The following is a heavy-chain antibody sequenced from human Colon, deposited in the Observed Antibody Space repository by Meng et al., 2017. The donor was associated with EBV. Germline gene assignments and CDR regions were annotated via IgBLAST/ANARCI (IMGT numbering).Heavy chain of an antibody. V-gene: IGHV4-31*03. J-gene: IGHJ4*02. D-gene: IGHD6-19*01. CDR3: ARVSSGWDYFDY. CDR2: IYYSGST. Sequence: VPLQEAGPALWTPPPTLSPTCTASVSYGRCVGYSWTWIHHPPGKGLEWFGHIYYSGSTFYNPSLKRRVIISIDTSKNQFSLNLRSVTAADTAVYYCARVSSGWDYFDYWGQGTLVTVSS. CDR1: VSYGRCVGYS.